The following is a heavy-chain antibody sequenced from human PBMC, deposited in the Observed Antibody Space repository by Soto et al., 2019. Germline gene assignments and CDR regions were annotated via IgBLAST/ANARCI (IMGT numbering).Heavy chain of an antibody. CDR3: TTDLAGYDILTGYWRYYYGMDV. CDR1: GFTFSNAW. CDR2: IKSKTDGGTT. Sequence: PGGSLRLSCAASGFTFSNAWMNWVRQAPGKGLEWVGRIKSKTDGGTTDYAAPVKGRFTISRDDSKNTLYLQMNSLKTEDTAVYYCTTDLAGYDILTGYWRYYYGMDVWGQGTTVTVSS. V-gene: IGHV3-15*07. D-gene: IGHD3-9*01. J-gene: IGHJ6*02.